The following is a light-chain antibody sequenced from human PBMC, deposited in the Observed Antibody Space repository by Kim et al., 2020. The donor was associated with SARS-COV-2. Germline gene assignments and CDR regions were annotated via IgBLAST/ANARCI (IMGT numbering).Light chain of an antibody. V-gene: IGKV1-12*01. CDR3: QEANFFPTT. J-gene: IGKJ5*01. CDR2: AVS. Sequence: ASIRDIVTSTFRSCQSISTWVAWYQQKPGKAPKLLLSAVSILQSWVPSRFSGSGSGTDFTLTISNLQPEDIATYYCQEANFFPTTFGQGTRLEIK. CDR1: QSISTW.